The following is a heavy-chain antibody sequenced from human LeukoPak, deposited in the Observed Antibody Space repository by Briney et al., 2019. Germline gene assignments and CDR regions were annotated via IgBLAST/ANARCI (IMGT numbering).Heavy chain of an antibody. CDR2: ISSSSSYI. Sequence: PGGSLRLSCAASGFTFSSYSMNWVRQAPGKGLEWVSSISSSSSYIYYADSVKGRFTISRDNAKNSLYLQMNSLRAEDTAVYYCARCYDFWSGSIDYWGQGTLVTVSS. D-gene: IGHD3-3*01. V-gene: IGHV3-21*01. J-gene: IGHJ4*02. CDR1: GFTFSSYS. CDR3: ARCYDFWSGSIDY.